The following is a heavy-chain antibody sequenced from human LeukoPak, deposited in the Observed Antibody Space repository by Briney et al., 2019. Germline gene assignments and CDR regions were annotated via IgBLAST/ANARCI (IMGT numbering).Heavy chain of an antibody. CDR2: ISSSGSTI. D-gene: IGHD3-3*01. J-gene: IGHJ3*02. CDR3: ARAEYDFWRRFGAFDI. V-gene: IGHV3-11*01. CDR1: GFTFSYYY. Sequence: PGGSLRLSCAASGFTFSYYYMSWMRQAPGKGLEWVSYISSSGSTIYYADSVKGRFTISRDNAKNSLYLQMNSLRAEDTAVYYCARAEYDFWRRFGAFDIWGQGTMVTVSS.